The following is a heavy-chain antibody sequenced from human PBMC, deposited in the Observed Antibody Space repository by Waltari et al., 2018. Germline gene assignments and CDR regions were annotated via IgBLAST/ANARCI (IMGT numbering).Heavy chain of an antibody. Sequence: QVQLVQSGAEVKKPGASVKVSCKASGYTFTSYAMHWVRQAPGQRLEWMGWINAGNGKTKYSQKFQGRVTITRDTSASTAYMELSSLRAEDTAVYYCAREEGIYDVWSGYHGYWGQGTLVTVSS. CDR3: AREEGIYDVWSGYHGY. CDR1: GYTFTSYA. J-gene: IGHJ4*02. D-gene: IGHD3-3*01. V-gene: IGHV1-3*01. CDR2: INAGNGKT.